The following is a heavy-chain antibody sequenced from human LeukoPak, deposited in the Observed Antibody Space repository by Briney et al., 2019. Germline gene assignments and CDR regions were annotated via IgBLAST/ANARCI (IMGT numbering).Heavy chain of an antibody. J-gene: IGHJ4*02. CDR3: ARDQLWFGELLYQFDY. Sequence: GASVKVSCKASGYTFTSYGISWVRQAPGQGLEWMGWISAYNGNTNYAQKLQGRVTMTTDTSTSTAYMELRSLRSDDTAVYYCARDQLWFGELLYQFDYWGQGTLSPSPQ. V-gene: IGHV1-18*04. CDR1: GYTFTSYG. D-gene: IGHD3-10*01. CDR2: ISAYNGNT.